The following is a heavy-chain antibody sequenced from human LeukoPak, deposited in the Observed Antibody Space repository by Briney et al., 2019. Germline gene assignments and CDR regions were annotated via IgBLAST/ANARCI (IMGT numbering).Heavy chain of an antibody. V-gene: IGHV3-30*02. D-gene: IGHD3-9*01. Sequence: AGGSLRLSCAASGFTFSSYGMHWVRQAPGKGLEWVAFIRYDGSNKYYADSVKGRFTISRDNSKNTLYLQMNSLRAEDTAVYYCAKARRYFDWLDAFDIWGQGTMVTVSS. CDR3: AKARRYFDWLDAFDI. CDR2: IRYDGSNK. J-gene: IGHJ3*02. CDR1: GFTFSSYG.